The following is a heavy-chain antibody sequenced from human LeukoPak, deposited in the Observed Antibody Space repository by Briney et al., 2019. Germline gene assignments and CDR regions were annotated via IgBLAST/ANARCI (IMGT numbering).Heavy chain of an antibody. CDR1: GFTFSSYG. D-gene: IGHD3-10*01. Sequence: GGSLRLSCAASGFTFSSYGMHWVRRAPGKGLEWVAVIWYDGSNKYYADSVKGRFTISRDNSKNTLYLQMNSLRAEDTAVYYCARDMVREVYGMDVWGQGTTVTVSS. V-gene: IGHV3-33*01. CDR3: ARDMVREVYGMDV. CDR2: IWYDGSNK. J-gene: IGHJ6*02.